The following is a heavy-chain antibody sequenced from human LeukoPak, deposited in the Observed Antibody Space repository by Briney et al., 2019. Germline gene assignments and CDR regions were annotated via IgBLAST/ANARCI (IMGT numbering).Heavy chain of an antibody. Sequence: ASETLSLPCTVSGGSISSYYWSLIRQPPGMGLEWIGCIYYSGSTNYNPSLKSRVTMSVDTSKDQFSLRLTSVTAADTAVYYCARSFLGDWYFDLWGRGTLVTVSS. V-gene: IGHV4-59*01. D-gene: IGHD1-26*01. CDR1: GGSISSYY. CDR2: IYYSGST. CDR3: ARSFLGDWYFDL. J-gene: IGHJ2*01.